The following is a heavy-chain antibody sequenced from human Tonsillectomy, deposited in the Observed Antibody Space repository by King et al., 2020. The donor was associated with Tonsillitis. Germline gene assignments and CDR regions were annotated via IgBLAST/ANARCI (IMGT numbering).Heavy chain of an antibody. Sequence: VQLVESGGGVVQPGRSLRLSCAASGFTFSTYGVHWVRQAPGKGLEWVAVISYDGSTKYFADSVKGRFTISRDNSKNTLYLQMNSLRAEDTAVYYCVKTYVGNSNGLDYWGQGTLVTVSS. J-gene: IGHJ4*02. D-gene: IGHD4-23*01. CDR3: VKTYVGNSNGLDY. CDR2: ISYDGSTK. CDR1: GFTFSTYG. V-gene: IGHV3-30*18.